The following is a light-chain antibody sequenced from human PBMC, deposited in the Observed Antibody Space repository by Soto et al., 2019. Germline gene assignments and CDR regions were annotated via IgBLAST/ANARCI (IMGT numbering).Light chain of an antibody. CDR1: QGISNY. CDR2: AAS. V-gene: IGKV1-27*01. J-gene: IGKJ3*01. Sequence: DIQMTQSPSSLSASVGDRVTITCRARQGISNYLAWYQQKPGKVPKLLIYAASTLQSGIPSRFSGSGSGTDFTLTISSLQPEDVATYYCQKYNSAPRTFGTGTKVDIK. CDR3: QKYNSAPRT.